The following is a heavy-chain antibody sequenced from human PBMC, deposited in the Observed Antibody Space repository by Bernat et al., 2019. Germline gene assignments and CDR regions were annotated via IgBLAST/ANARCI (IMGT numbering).Heavy chain of an antibody. V-gene: IGHV3-33*01. CDR3: ARDPPYSGRYYFDY. CDR2: IWYDGSNK. CDR1: GFTFSSYG. J-gene: IGHJ4*02. D-gene: IGHD1-26*01. Sequence: QVQLVESGGGVVQPGRSLRLSCAASGFTFSSYGMHWVRQAPGKGLEWVAVIWYDGSNKYYADSVKGRFTISGDNSKNTLYLQMNSLRAEDTAVYYCARDPPYSGRYYFDYWGQGTLVTVSS.